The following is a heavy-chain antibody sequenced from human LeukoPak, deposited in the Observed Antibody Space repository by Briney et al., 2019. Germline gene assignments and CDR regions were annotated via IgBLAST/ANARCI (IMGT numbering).Heavy chain of an antibody. V-gene: IGHV3-30*04. Sequence: GGSLTLSCAPSGCTFSLHSIHWVHQAPGKGLEWVALISFDGSTATYADSVKSRFTISSDDSNNSLYLQMNGLGAEDPAVYYCARDHDGSGTYGNFDYWGQGTLVTVSS. CDR3: ARDHDGSGTYGNFDY. D-gene: IGHD3-10*01. J-gene: IGHJ4*02. CDR2: ISFDGSTA. CDR1: GCTFSLHS.